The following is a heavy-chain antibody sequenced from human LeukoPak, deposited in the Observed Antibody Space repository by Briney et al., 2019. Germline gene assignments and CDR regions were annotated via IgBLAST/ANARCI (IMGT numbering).Heavy chain of an antibody. J-gene: IGHJ3*02. CDR2: IYYTGST. D-gene: IGHD5-18*01. V-gene: IGHV4-59*12. CDR1: GSSISSYY. Sequence: RPSETLSLTCTVSGSSISSYYWTWVRQPPGKGLEYIGYIYYTGSTNSSPSLKSRVTISVDTSKNQFSLKLSSVTAADTAVYYCARSGVVRIQLWPKRHTDAFDIWGQGTMVTVSS. CDR3: ARSGVVRIQLWPKRHTDAFDI.